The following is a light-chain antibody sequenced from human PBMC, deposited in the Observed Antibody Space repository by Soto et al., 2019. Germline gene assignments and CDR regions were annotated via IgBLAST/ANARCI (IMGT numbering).Light chain of an antibody. V-gene: IGLV1-51*01. J-gene: IGLJ2*01. CDR2: DSN. Sequence: QSVLTQPPSVSAAPGQKVTISCSGSSFNIGNNYVSWFQQLPGTAPKLLIYDSNKRPSGIPDRFSGSKSGTSATLDITGLQTGDEADYYCATWDSSLTGEVFGGGTMVTVL. CDR3: ATWDSSLTGEV. CDR1: SFNIGNNY.